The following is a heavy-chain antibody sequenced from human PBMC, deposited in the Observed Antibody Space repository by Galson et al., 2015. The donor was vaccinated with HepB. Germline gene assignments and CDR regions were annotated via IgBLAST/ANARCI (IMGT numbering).Heavy chain of an antibody. Sequence: SLRLSCAASGFTFSAYGMHWVRQAPGKGLDWVAGITYDGGSHYYADSVRGRVTISRDNLKNTLFLQMSSLRPEDTAVYYCEKVATRGQWLARWNFDYWGQGILVTVSS. CDR2: ITYDGGSH. CDR3: EKVATRGQWLARWNFDY. J-gene: IGHJ4*02. D-gene: IGHD6-19*01. CDR1: GFTFSAYG. V-gene: IGHV3-30*18.